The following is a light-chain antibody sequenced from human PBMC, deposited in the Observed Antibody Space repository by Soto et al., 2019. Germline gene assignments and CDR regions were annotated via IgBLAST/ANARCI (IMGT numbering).Light chain of an antibody. CDR3: SSYTSGRPLVV. J-gene: IGLJ2*01. V-gene: IGLV2-14*03. Sequence: QSALTQPASVSGSPGQSITISCTGTSGDVGGYNFVSWYQQHPGKVPKLIIYDVNNRPSGVSDRFSGSKSGNMASLTISGLQADDEADYYCSSYTSGRPLVVLGGGTKVTVL. CDR1: SGDVGGYNF. CDR2: DVN.